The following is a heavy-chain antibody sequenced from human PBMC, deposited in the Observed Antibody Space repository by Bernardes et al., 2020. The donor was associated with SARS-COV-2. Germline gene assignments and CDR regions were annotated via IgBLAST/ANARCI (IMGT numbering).Heavy chain of an antibody. CDR2: IYYSGGT. Sequence: SETLSLTCSVSGGSISDNRYYWAWIRQPPGKGLEWIGNIYYSGGTYYNPSLKSRLTISVDTSKNQFSLKLSSVTAADTAVYFCVRQIGYYYESTNYYALTTWLDPRGQGTLVPIPS. J-gene: IGHJ5*02. V-gene: IGHV4-39*01. CDR1: GGSISDNRYY. CDR3: VRQIGYYYESTNYYALTTWLDP. D-gene: IGHD3-22*01.